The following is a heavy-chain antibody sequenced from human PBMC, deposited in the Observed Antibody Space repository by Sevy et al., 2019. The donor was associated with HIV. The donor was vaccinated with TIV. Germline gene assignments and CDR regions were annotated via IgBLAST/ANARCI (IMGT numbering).Heavy chain of an antibody. Sequence: SETLSLTCTVSGGSFSSFYWSWIRQSPGKGLEWIGDMHSSGSTTYNPSLKSRVTISGDTSKNRFSLDLISVTAADTAVYYCARGSGYYAYWGQGTLVTVSS. CDR2: MHSSGST. V-gene: IGHV4-59*01. J-gene: IGHJ4*02. CDR1: GGSFSSFY. D-gene: IGHD5-12*01. CDR3: ARGSGYYAY.